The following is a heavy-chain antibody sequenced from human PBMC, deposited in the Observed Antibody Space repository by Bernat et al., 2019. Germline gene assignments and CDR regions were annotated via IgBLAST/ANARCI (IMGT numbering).Heavy chain of an antibody. Sequence: EVQLVESGGGLVQPGGSLRLSCAASGFTFSSYDMHWVRQATGKGLEWVSAIGTAGDTYYPGSVKGRFTISRENAKNSLYLQMNSLRAGDTAVYYCAREGTRGEFDYWGQGTLVTVSS. CDR2: IGTAGDT. CDR1: GFTFSSYD. CDR3: AREGTRGEFDY. J-gene: IGHJ4*02. D-gene: IGHD3-10*01. V-gene: IGHV3-13*01.